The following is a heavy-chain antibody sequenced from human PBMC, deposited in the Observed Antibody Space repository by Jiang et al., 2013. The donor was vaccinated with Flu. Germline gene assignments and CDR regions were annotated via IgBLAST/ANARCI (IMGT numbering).Heavy chain of an antibody. Sequence: QLVESGGALVQPGRSLRLSCRVSGFTSGDYAMSWVRQAPGKGLEWIGYIRREIYTGTAEYAASVKGRFTISRDDSESVAYLQMDSLRIEDTGVYFCARAQYGGNSRLVGYFDLWGQGTLVTVSS. D-gene: IGHD4-23*01. J-gene: IGHJ4*02. V-gene: IGHV3-49*04. CDR2: IRREIYTGTA. CDR1: GFTSGDYA. CDR3: ARAQYGGNSRLVGYFDL.